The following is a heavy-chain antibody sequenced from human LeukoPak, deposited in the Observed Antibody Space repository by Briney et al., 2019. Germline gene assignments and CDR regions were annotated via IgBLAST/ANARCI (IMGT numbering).Heavy chain of an antibody. J-gene: IGHJ4*02. CDR1: GFTFSSYA. CDR3: ARGYYGSGSWFDY. V-gene: IGHV3-30*04. CDR2: ISYDGSNK. D-gene: IGHD3-10*01. Sequence: GGSLRLSCAASGFTFSSYAMHWVRQAPGKGLEGGAVISYDGSNKYYADSVKGRFTISRDNSKNTLYLQMNSLRAEDTAVYYCARGYYGSGSWFDYWGQGTLVTVSS.